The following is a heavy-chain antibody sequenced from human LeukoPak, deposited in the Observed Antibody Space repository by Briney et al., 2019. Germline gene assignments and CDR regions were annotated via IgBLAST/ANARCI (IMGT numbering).Heavy chain of an antibody. V-gene: IGHV3-23*01. D-gene: IGHD3-22*01. J-gene: IGHJ4*02. CDR3: AKRYYYDNSGLWDS. CDR2: ITSSGGST. Sequence: GGSLRLSCAASGFTFSSYELYWVRQAPGKGLEWVSAITSSGGSTYYVDSVKGRFTISRDNSKNTLYLQVNSLRAEDTAVYYCAKRYYYDNSGLWDSWGQGTLVTVSS. CDR1: GFTFSSYE.